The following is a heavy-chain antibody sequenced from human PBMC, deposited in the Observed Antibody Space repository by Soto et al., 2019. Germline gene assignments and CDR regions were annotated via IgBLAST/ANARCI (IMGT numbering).Heavy chain of an antibody. J-gene: IGHJ4*02. CDR3: ARDSTTGLDY. D-gene: IGHD1-1*01. V-gene: IGHV3-74*01. CDR2: INADGRDT. Sequence: EVQLVESGGDSVQPGGSLRLSCAASGFTFSSDWMHWVRQPPGKGLVWVSRINADGRDTDYADSVKGRFIISRDNAKSTLYLHMNTVRAEDRAIYFCARDSTTGLDYWGQGTLVTVSS. CDR1: GFTFSSDW.